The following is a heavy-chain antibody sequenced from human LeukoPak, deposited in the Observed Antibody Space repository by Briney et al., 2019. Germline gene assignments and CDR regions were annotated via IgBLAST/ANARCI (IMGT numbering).Heavy chain of an antibody. CDR1: GFTFSSYA. D-gene: IGHD3-10*01. CDR2: ISGSGGST. CDR3: AKSGITMVRGVLYYFDY. V-gene: IGHV3-23*01. Sequence: GGSLSLSCAASGFTFSSYAMSWVRQAPGKGLEWVSAISGSGGSTYYADSVKGRFTISRDNSKNTLYLQMNSLRAEDTAVYYCAKSGITMVRGVLYYFDYWGQGTLVTVSS. J-gene: IGHJ4*02.